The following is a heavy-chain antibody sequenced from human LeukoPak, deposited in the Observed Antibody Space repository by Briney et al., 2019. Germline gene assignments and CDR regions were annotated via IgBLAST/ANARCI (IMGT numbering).Heavy chain of an antibody. Sequence: GGSLRLSCAASGFTFSDYYMSWIRQAPGKGLEWVSYISSSGSTIYYADSVKGRFTISRDNAKNSLYLQMSSLRAEDTAVYYCARSPQWWRYFDYWGQGTLVTVSS. V-gene: IGHV3-11*04. J-gene: IGHJ4*02. CDR2: ISSSGSTI. CDR3: ARSPQWWRYFDY. CDR1: GFTFSDYY. D-gene: IGHD2-15*01.